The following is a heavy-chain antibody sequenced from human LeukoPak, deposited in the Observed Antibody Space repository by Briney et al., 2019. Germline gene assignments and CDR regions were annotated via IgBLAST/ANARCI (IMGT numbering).Heavy chain of an antibody. CDR1: GFTFDDYA. J-gene: IGHJ4*02. Sequence: GRSLRLSCAASGFTFDDYAMHWVRQAPGKGLEWVSGISWNSGSIGYADSVKGRFIISRDNAKNSLYLQMNSLRAEDTALYYCAKARGGGYPFDYWGQGTLVTVSS. CDR3: AKARGGGYPFDY. CDR2: ISWNSGSI. D-gene: IGHD2-15*01. V-gene: IGHV3-9*01.